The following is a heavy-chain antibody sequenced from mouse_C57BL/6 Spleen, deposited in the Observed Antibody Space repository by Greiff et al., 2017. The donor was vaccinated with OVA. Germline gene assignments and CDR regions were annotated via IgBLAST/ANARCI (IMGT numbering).Heavy chain of an antibody. D-gene: IGHD2-4*01. CDR2: ISYDGSN. CDR3: AREGDYNYFDY. CDR1: GYSITSGYY. V-gene: IGHV3-6*01. Sequence: EVKLVESGPGLVKPSQSLSLTCSVPGYSITSGYYWNWIRQFPGNKLEWMGYISYDGSNNYNPSLKNRISITRDTSKNQFFLKLNSVTTEDTATYYCAREGDYNYFDYWGQGTTLTVSS. J-gene: IGHJ2*01.